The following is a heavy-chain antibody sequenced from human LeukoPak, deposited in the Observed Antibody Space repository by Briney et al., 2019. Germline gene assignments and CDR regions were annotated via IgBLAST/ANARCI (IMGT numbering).Heavy chain of an antibody. CDR1: GGSIRSESYY. J-gene: IGHJ3*02. Sequence: SQTLSLTCSVSGGSIRSESYYWSWIRRPAGKGLEWIGRIYSSGSSKFNPSLKSRVTKSIDTSKNQFSLNLSSVTAADTAVYYCARDMTGSGWNDAFDIWGQGTMVTVSS. D-gene: IGHD6-19*01. V-gene: IGHV4-61*02. CDR3: ARDMTGSGWNDAFDI. CDR2: IYSSGSS.